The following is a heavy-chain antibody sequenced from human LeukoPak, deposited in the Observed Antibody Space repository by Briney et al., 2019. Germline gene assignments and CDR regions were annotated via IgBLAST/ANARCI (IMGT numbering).Heavy chain of an antibody. CDR2: ITPTFGTA. CDR3: ARDGDETYYDFWSGYQTQSRTFDP. V-gene: IGHV1-69*05. D-gene: IGHD3-3*01. Sequence: ASVKVSCKASGGTFSSYAISWVRQAPGQGLEWMGGITPTFGTANYAQKFQGRVTITTDESTSTAYMELSSLRSEDTAVYYCARDGDETYYDFWSGYQTQSRTFDPWGQGTLVTVSS. CDR1: GGTFSSYA. J-gene: IGHJ5*02.